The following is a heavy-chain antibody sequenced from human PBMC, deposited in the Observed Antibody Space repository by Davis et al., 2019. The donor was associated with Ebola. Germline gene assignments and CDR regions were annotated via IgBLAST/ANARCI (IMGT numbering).Heavy chain of an antibody. J-gene: IGHJ4*02. Sequence: SVKVSCKASGFTFTSSAVQWVRQARGQRLEWIGWIVVGSGNTNYAQKFQERVTITRDMSTSTAYMELSSLRSEDTAVYYCAREGRITGTTSFDYWGQGTLVTVSS. D-gene: IGHD1-7*01. V-gene: IGHV1-58*01. CDR2: IVVGSGNT. CDR3: AREGRITGTTSFDY. CDR1: GFTFTSSA.